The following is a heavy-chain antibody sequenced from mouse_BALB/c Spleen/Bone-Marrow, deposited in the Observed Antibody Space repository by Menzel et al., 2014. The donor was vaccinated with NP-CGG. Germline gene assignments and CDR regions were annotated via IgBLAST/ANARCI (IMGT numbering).Heavy chain of an antibody. CDR3: AMITTGAWFAY. J-gene: IGHJ3*01. V-gene: IGHV14-3*02. D-gene: IGHD2-4*01. CDR1: GFNIKDTY. Sequence: EVQRVESGAELVKPGASVKLSCTASGFNIKDTYMHWVKQRPEQGLEWIGRIDPANGNTKYDPKFQGKATITADTSSNTAYLQLSSLTSEDTAVYYCAMITTGAWFAYWGQGTLVTVSA. CDR2: IDPANGNT.